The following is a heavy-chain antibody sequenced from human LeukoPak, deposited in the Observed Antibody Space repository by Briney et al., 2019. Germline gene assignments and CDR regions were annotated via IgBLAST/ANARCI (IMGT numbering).Heavy chain of an antibody. V-gene: IGHV3-48*04. J-gene: IGHJ4*02. CDR3: ARDPQRWLQSGGSDY. CDR1: GFTFSSYS. Sequence: GGSLRLSCAASGFTFSSYSMNWVRQAPGKGLEWVSYISSSSSTIYYADSVKGRFTISRDNAKNSLYLQMNSLRAEDTAVYYCARDPQRWLQSGGSDYWGQGTLVTVSS. CDR2: ISSSSSTI. D-gene: IGHD5-24*01.